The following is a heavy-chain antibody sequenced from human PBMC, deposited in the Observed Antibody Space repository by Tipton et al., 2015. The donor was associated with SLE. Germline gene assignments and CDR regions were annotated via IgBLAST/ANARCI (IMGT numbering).Heavy chain of an antibody. J-gene: IGHJ6*02. V-gene: IGHV3-30*04. Sequence: SLRLSCAASGFSFSTYDMHWVRQAPGKGLEWAAVISYDGSNKYYADSVKGRFTISRDNSKNTLYLQMNSLRAEDTAVYYCARRVGSYYGMDVWGQGTLVTVSS. CDR2: ISYDGSNK. CDR3: ARRVGSYYGMDV. D-gene: IGHD3-10*01. CDR1: GFSFSTYD.